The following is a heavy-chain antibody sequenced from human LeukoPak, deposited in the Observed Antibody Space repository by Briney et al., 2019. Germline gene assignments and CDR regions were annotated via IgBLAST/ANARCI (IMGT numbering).Heavy chain of an antibody. Sequence: GGSLRLSCAASGITLTYDCMSWVRQAPGKGLEWVGRIKSKTYGETTDYAAPVKGRFTVSRDDSKNMVALQMNSLKTEDTALYYCTKERYCASTTCPGAFDLWGQGTMVTVSS. CDR2: IKSKTYGETT. D-gene: IGHD2-2*01. V-gene: IGHV3-15*01. J-gene: IGHJ3*01. CDR1: GITLTYDC. CDR3: TKERYCASTTCPGAFDL.